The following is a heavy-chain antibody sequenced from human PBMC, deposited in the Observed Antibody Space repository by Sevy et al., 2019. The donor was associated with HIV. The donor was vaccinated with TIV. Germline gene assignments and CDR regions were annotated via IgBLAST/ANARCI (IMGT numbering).Heavy chain of an antibody. J-gene: IGHJ6*02. D-gene: IGHD2-2*01. V-gene: IGHV3-23*01. CDR3: AKDGDPVVPAATPFYYYYGMDV. CDR1: GFTFSSYA. CDR2: ISGSGGST. Sequence: GGSLRLSCAASGFTFSSYAMSWVRQAPGKGLEWVSPISGSGGSTYYADSVKGRFTISRDNSKNTLYLQMNSLRAEDTAVYYCAKDGDPVVPAATPFYYYYGMDVWGQGTTVTVSS.